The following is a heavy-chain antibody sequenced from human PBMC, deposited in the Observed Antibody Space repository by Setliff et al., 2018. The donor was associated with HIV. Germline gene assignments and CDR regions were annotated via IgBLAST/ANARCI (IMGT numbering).Heavy chain of an antibody. V-gene: IGHV1-69*05. CDR3: ARGAWYTSGWYSSRYMDV. CDR2: IIPIFGTA. D-gene: IGHD6-19*01. Sequence: SVKVSCKASGGTFSSYAISWVRQAPGQGLEWMGGIIPIFGTANYAQKFQGRVTLTRHTSISTAYMELNSLRSEDTAVYYCARGAWYTSGWYSSRYMDVWGKGTTVTVSS. CDR1: GGTFSSYA. J-gene: IGHJ6*03.